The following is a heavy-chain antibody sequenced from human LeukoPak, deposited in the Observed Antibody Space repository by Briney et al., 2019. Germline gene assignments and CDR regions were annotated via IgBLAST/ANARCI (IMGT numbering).Heavy chain of an antibody. D-gene: IGHD3/OR15-3a*01. Sequence: PSETLSLTCAVFGASISSHYWSWIRQPPGKGLEWIGYTSGSISDNPSLKSRVAVSVDPSQNQVSLSLTSVPAADTAVYYCARVLAIFGLDTTDFYMDVWGKGTTVTVSS. V-gene: IGHV4-59*11. CDR3: ARVLAIFGLDTTDFYMDV. CDR1: GASISSHY. J-gene: IGHJ6*03. CDR2: TSGSI.